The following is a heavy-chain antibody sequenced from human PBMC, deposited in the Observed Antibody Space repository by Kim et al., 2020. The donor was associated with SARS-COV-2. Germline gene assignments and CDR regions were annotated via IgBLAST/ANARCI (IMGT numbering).Heavy chain of an antibody. V-gene: IGHV1-2*02. Sequence: KFQGRVTMTRDTSISTAYMELSRLRSDDTAVYYCARGDDILTGLGLVDYWGQGTLVTVSS. CDR3: ARGDDILTGLGLVDY. J-gene: IGHJ4*02. D-gene: IGHD3-9*01.